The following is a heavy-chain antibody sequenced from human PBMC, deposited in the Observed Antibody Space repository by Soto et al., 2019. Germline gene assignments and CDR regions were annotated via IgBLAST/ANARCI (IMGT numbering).Heavy chain of an antibody. V-gene: IGHV3-48*01. Sequence: GGSLRLSCAASGFTFSSYSMNWVRQAPGKGLEWVSYISSSSSTIYYADSVKGRFTISRDNAKNSLYLQMNSLRAEDTAVYYCAREWLDGSGSWRPYYYYYMDVWGKGTTVTVSS. CDR3: AREWLDGSGSWRPYYYYYMDV. J-gene: IGHJ6*03. CDR2: ISSSSSTI. D-gene: IGHD3-10*01. CDR1: GFTFSSYS.